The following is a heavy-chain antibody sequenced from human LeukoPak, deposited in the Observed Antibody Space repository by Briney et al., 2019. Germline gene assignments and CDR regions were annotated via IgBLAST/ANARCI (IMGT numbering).Heavy chain of an antibody. V-gene: IGHV3-30-3*01. J-gene: IGHJ4*02. CDR3: ARDRGIVGATFDY. CDR2: ISYDGSNK. Sequence: GGSLRLSCAASGFTFSSYAVHWVRQAPGKGLEWVAVISYDGSNKYYADSVKGRFTISRDNSKNTLYLQMNSLRAEDTAVYYCARDRGIVGATFDYWGQGTLVTVSS. D-gene: IGHD1-26*01. CDR1: GFTFSSYA.